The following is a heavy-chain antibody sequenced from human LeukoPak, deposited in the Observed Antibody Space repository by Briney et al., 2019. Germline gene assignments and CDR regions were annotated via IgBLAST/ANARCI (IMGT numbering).Heavy chain of an antibody. CDR2: ISYDGSNK. V-gene: IGHV3-30*18. CDR3: AKGKQWLVPGYYYYYYYMDV. Sequence: GGSLRLSCAASGFTFSSYGMHWVRQAPGKGLEWVAVISYDGSNKYYVDSVKGRFTISRDNSKNTLYLQMNSLRAEDTAVYYCAKGKQWLVPGYYYYYYYMDVWGKGTTVTISS. CDR1: GFTFSSYG. J-gene: IGHJ6*03. D-gene: IGHD6-19*01.